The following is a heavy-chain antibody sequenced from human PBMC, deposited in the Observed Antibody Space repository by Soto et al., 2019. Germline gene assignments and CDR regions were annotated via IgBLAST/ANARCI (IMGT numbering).Heavy chain of an antibody. V-gene: IGHV3-23*01. CDR2: ISGSGGST. Sequence: LRLSCAASGFTFSSYAMSWVRQAPGKGLEWVSAISGSGGSTYYADSVKGRFTISRDNSKNTLYLQMNSLRAEDTAVYYCAKGLRFPGDYFDYWGQGTLVTVSS. CDR1: GFTFSSYA. D-gene: IGHD3-3*01. J-gene: IGHJ4*02. CDR3: AKGLRFPGDYFDY.